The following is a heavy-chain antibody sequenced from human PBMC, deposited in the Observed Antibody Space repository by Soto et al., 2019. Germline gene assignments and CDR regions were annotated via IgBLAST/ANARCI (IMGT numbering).Heavy chain of an antibody. J-gene: IGHJ4*02. D-gene: IGHD3-22*01. Sequence: PGGSLRLSCAASGFTFSSYGMHWVRQAPGKGLEWVAVIWYDGSNKYYADSVKGRFTISRDNSKNTLYLQMNSLRAEDTAVYYCARDYYDSSGHNYFDYWGQGTLVTVSS. V-gene: IGHV3-33*01. CDR3: ARDYYDSSGHNYFDY. CDR2: IWYDGSNK. CDR1: GFTFSSYG.